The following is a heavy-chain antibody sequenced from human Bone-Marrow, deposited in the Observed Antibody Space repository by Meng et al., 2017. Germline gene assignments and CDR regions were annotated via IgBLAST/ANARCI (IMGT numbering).Heavy chain of an antibody. CDR2: IYYSGST. D-gene: IGHD1-14*01. CDR3: AREASPEYYFDY. Sequence: ESRLGHVKPSQALSCTSTCSVGSISGGGYYWSWIRQHPGKGLEWIGYIYYSGSTYYNPSLKSLVTISVDTSKNQFSLKLSSVTAADTAVYYCAREASPEYYFDYWGQGTLVTVSS. V-gene: IGHV4-31*01. CDR1: VGSISGGGYY. J-gene: IGHJ4*02.